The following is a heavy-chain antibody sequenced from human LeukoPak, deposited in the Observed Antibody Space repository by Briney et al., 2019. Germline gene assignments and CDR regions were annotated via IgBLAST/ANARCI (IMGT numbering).Heavy chain of an antibody. J-gene: IGHJ5*02. Sequence: ASVKVSCKASGYTFTSYGISWVRQAPGQGLEWMGWISAYNGSTNYAQKLQGRGTMTTDASTSTAYMELRSLRSDDTAVYYCARGGRTAATNWFDPWGQGTLVTVSS. CDR2: ISAYNGST. CDR1: GYTFTSYG. CDR3: ARGGRTAATNWFDP. V-gene: IGHV1-18*01. D-gene: IGHD2-2*01.